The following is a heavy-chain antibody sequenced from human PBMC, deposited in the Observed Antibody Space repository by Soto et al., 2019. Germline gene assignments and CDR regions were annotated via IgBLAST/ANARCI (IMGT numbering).Heavy chain of an antibody. CDR1: GGSITSGDDY. J-gene: IGHJ4*02. CDR3: AGAYYCNKYFDH. D-gene: IGHD3-22*01. Sequence: PSETLSLTCTVSGGSITSGDDYWSWIRQPPGKGLEWIGYIYYSGSTYYNPSLKSRVTISVDTSKDQVSLKLSSVTAADTAVYFCAGAYYCNKYFDHWGQGTLVTVSS. V-gene: IGHV4-30-4*01. CDR2: IYYSGST.